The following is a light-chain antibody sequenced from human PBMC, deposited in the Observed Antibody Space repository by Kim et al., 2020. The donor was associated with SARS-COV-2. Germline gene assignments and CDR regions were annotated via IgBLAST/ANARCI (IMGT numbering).Light chain of an antibody. CDR3: QQRSNWYT. CDR1: QRVSSY. CDR2: DAS. J-gene: IGKJ2*01. V-gene: IGKV3-11*01. Sequence: LSLSPGERAPPSCRASQRVSSYLARYQQKPGQAPRLLIYDASNRATGIPARFSGSGSGTDFTLTISSLEPEDFAVYYCQQRSNWYTFGQGTKLEI.